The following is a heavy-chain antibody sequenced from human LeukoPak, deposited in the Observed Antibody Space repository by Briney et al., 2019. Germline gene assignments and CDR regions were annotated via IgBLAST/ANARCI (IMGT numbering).Heavy chain of an antibody. CDR1: GGSFSGYY. CDR3: ARGRSGWSY. J-gene: IGHJ4*02. Sequence: SATLSLTCAVYGGSFSGYYWSWIRQPPGKGLEWIGEINHSGSTNYNPSLKSRVTISVDTSKNQFSLKLSSVTAADTAVYYCARGRSGWSYWGQGTLVTVSS. V-gene: IGHV4-34*01. CDR2: INHSGST. D-gene: IGHD6-19*01.